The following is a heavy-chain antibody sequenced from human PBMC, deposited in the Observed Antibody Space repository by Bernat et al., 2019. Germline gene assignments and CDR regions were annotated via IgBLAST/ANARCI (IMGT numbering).Heavy chain of an antibody. CDR3: AKAGYRNSSRHFDY. Sequence: EVQLVESGGGLVQPGGSLRLSCAASGLTFSSFWMHWVRQAPGKGLVWVSRVNGDGSSTRYADSVKGRFTISRDNAKNTLYLQMNSLRAEDTAVFYCAKAGYRNSSRHFDYWGQGTLVTVSS. J-gene: IGHJ4*02. V-gene: IGHV3-74*01. D-gene: IGHD6-6*01. CDR1: GLTFSSFW. CDR2: VNGDGSST.